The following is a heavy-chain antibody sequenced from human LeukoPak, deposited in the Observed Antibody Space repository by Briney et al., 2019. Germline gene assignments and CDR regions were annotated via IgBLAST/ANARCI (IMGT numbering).Heavy chain of an antibody. V-gene: IGHV1-3*01. Sequence: ASVKVSCKASGYTFTSYAMHWVRQAPGQRLEWMGWINAGNGNTKYSQKFQGRVTITRDTSASTAYMELSSLRSEDTAVYYCARDAEVVTTTNYYYYGMDVWGQGTTVTVSS. CDR2: INAGNGNT. J-gene: IGHJ6*02. D-gene: IGHD2-21*02. CDR1: GYTFTSYA. CDR3: ARDAEVVTTTNYYYYGMDV.